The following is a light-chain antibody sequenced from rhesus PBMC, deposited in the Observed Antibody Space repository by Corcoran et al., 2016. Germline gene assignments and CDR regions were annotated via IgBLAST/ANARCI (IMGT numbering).Light chain of an antibody. CDR2: DVS. J-gene: IGKJ4*01. CDR3: LHHKTYPLS. CDR1: PDIRRF. Sequence: DIQMTQSPSSLSASVGDPVTITCRARPDIRRFVTWFQEKQGTVTKLLIYDVSSLQSGVPSRVSGSVSGTDLRLTIRSLQHEDVATNYCLHHKTYPLSFGGGTRVEIQ. V-gene: IGKV1-28*02.